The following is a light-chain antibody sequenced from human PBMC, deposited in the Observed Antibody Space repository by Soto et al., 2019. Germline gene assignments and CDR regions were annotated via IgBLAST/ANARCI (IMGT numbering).Light chain of an antibody. CDR3: QSYDSSLSRRWV. V-gene: IGLV1-40*01. CDR2: G. Sequence: QSVLTQPPSVSGAPGQRVTISCSGNSSNIGAGFDVHWYQQLPGTAPKLLVAGNRPSGVPDRFSVSKSGASASLAITGLQAEDEADYYCQSYDSSLSRRWVFGGGTKLTVL. CDR1: SSNIGAGFD. J-gene: IGLJ3*02.